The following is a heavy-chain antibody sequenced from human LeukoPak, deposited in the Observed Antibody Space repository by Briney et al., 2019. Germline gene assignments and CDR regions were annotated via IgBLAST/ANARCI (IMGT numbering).Heavy chain of an antibody. CDR2: IKQDGSEK. D-gene: IGHD5-12*01. CDR1: GFTFSSYW. CDR3: ARDNAEGGYDSNGMGYYYGMDV. J-gene: IGHJ6*02. V-gene: IGHV3-7*01. Sequence: GGSLRLSCAASGFTFSSYWMSRVRQAPGKGLEWVANIKQDGSEKYYVDSVKGRFTISRDNAKNSLYLQMNSLRAEDTAVYYCARDNAEGGYDSNGMGYYYGMDVWGQGTTVTVSS.